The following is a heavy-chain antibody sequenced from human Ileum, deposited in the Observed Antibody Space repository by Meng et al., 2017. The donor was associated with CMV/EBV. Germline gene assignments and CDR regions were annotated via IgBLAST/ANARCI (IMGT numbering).Heavy chain of an antibody. V-gene: IGHV4-39*07. CDR3: ARERLGGYGYYYYGMDV. Sequence: GPLRLSCTVSGGSISSSSYYWGWIRQPPGKGLEWIGSIYYSGSTYYNPSLKSRVTISVDTSKNQFSLKLSSVTAADTAVYYCARERLGGYGYYYYGMDVWGQGTTVTVSS. CDR1: GGSISSSSYY. CDR2: IYYSGST. J-gene: IGHJ6*02. D-gene: IGHD3-22*01.